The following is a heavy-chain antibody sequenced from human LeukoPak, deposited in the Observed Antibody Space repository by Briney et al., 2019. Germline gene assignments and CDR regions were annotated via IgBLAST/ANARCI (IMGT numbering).Heavy chain of an antibody. D-gene: IGHD3-10*01. V-gene: IGHV5-51*01. CDR1: GYSFTNYW. CDR2: IYPGDSDT. CDR3: ARSNYYYGSGSYRRNYYMDV. Sequence: GESLKISCKGSGYSFTNYWIGWVRQMPGKGLEWMGIIYPGDSDTRYSPSFQGQVTISADKSISTAYLQWSSLKASDTAMYYCARSNYYYGSGSYRRNYYMDVWGKGTTVTVSS. J-gene: IGHJ6*03.